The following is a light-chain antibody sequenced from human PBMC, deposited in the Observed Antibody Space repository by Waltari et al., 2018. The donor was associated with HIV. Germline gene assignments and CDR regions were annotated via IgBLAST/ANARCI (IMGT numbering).Light chain of an antibody. J-gene: IGLJ3*02. CDR3: AAWDDSLNGQV. Sequence: QSVLTQPPSASGTPGQRVAISCSGTSSNIGSNTVNWYQQLPGTAPKLLIYNNYPRPSGVPDRFSGSKSGTSASLAISGLQSEDEADYYCAAWDDSLNGQVFGGGTKLTVL. CDR1: SSNIGSNT. V-gene: IGLV1-44*01. CDR2: NNY.